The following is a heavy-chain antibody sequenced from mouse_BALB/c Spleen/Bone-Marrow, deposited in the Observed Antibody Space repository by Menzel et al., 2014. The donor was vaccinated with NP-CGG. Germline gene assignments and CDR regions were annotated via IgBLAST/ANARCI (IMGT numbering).Heavy chain of an antibody. J-gene: IGHJ3*01. CDR2: IHYSGNT. CDR1: AYSITSGYG. V-gene: IGHV3-1*02. D-gene: IGHD2-14*01. Sequence: EVQLVESGPDLVKPSQSLSLTCTVTAYSITSGYGWHWIRQFPGNKLDWLCYIHYSGNTNYNPSLRSRISITRDTSKNQFFLQLNSVTTEDTATYYCVREDRYEAYFPYWGQGTLVTVSA. CDR3: VREDRYEAYFPY.